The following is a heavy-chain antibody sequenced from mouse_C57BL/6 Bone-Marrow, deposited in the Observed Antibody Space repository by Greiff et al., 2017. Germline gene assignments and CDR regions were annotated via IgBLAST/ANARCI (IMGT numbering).Heavy chain of an antibody. Sequence: EVMLVESGGGLVQPKGSLKLSCAASGFSFNTYAMNWVRQAPGKGLEWVARIRSKSNNYATYYADSVKDRFTISRDDSESMLYLQMNNLKTEDTAMYYCVRPYYSNYEAMDYWGQGTSVTVSS. J-gene: IGHJ4*01. CDR3: VRPYYSNYEAMDY. V-gene: IGHV10-1*01. CDR2: IRSKSNNYAT. CDR1: GFSFNTYA. D-gene: IGHD2-5*01.